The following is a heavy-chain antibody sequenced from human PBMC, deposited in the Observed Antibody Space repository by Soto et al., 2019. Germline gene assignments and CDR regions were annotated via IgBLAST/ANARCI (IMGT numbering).Heavy chain of an antibody. D-gene: IGHD3-16*02. J-gene: IGHJ5*02. Sequence: PSETLSLTCAVSGGSFSGYYWRWIRQPPGKGLEGIGEINHSGSTNYNPALKSRVTISVDTSKNQFALKLSSVTAADTAVYYCARGSVYYDYILWSYRSPIMGWFAPWGQGTLVPVSS. CDR3: ARGSVYYDYILWSYRSPIMGWFAP. CDR2: INHSGST. CDR1: GGSFSGYY. V-gene: IGHV4-34*01.